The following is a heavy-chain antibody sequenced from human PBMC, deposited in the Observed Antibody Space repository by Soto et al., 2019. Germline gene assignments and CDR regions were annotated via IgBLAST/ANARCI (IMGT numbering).Heavy chain of an antibody. CDR1: GYTFTGYY. V-gene: IGHV1-2*04. Sequence: GASVKVSCKASGYTFTGYYMHWVRQATGQGIEWMGWINPNSGGTNYAQKYQGWVTMTRDTSISTAYMELSRLRSDDTAVYYCARVGPYDSSGYYSGYYGMDVWGQGTTVTVSS. J-gene: IGHJ6*02. CDR3: ARVGPYDSSGYYSGYYGMDV. D-gene: IGHD3-22*01. CDR2: INPNSGGT.